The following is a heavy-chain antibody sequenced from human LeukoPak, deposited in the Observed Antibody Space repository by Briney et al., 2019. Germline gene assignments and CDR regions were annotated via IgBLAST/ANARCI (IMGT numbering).Heavy chain of an antibody. CDR1: GFTFSSYG. CDR3: AKSSGYYYDHFDY. D-gene: IGHD3-22*01. Sequence: PGGSLRLSCAASGFTFSSYGMSWVRQAPGKGLEWVSGISGSGGSTYYADSVKGRFTISRDNSKNTLYLQMNSLRREDTAVYYCAKSSGYYYDHFDYWGQGTLVTVSS. J-gene: IGHJ4*02. CDR2: ISGSGGST. V-gene: IGHV3-23*01.